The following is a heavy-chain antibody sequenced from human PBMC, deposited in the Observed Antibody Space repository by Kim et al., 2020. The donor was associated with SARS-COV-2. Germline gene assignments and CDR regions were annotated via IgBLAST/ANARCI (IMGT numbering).Heavy chain of an antibody. V-gene: IGHV3-66*01. CDR3: AREVYGMDV. CDR2: GGST. J-gene: IGHJ6*02. Sequence: GGSTCYADFEKGRFTIARDNSKITLYLQMNSLSAEDKAVYDCAREVYGMDVWGQGTTVTVSS.